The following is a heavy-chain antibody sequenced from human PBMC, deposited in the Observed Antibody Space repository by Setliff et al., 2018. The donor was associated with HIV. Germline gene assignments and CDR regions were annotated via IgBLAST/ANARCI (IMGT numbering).Heavy chain of an antibody. Sequence: SETLSLTCTVSAGSIRSSTYYWAWIRQQPGKGLEWIGYIYYSGSTYYNPSLKSRVTMSVDTSKNQLSLKLSSLTAADTAVYYCARDRPPSTVDMLGAFDRWGQGTMVTVS. CDR3: ARDRPPSTVDMLGAFDR. D-gene: IGHD4-17*01. CDR1: AGSIRSSTYY. J-gene: IGHJ3*02. V-gene: IGHV4-39*07. CDR2: IYYSGST.